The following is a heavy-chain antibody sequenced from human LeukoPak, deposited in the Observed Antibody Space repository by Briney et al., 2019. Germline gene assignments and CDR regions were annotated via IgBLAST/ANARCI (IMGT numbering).Heavy chain of an antibody. J-gene: IGHJ5*02. Sequence: GGSLRLSCAASGFTFSSYSMNWVRQAPGKGLEWVSSISSSSSYIYYADSVKGRFTISRDNAKNSLYLQMNSLRAEDTAVYYCARDGERRLPPYWFDPWGQGTLVTVSS. D-gene: IGHD3-10*01. CDR1: GFTFSSYS. CDR3: ARDGERRLPPYWFDP. CDR2: ISSSSSYI. V-gene: IGHV3-21*04.